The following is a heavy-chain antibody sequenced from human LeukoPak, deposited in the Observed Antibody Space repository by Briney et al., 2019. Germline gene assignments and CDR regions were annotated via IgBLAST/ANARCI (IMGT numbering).Heavy chain of an antibody. CDR1: GYTFTSYG. CDR3: AREGPQTLGASDY. V-gene: IGHV1-18*01. D-gene: IGHD1-26*01. CDR2: ISTYNANT. J-gene: IGHJ4*02. Sequence: ASVKVSCKASGYTFTSYGISWVRQAPGQGLEWMAWISTYNANTHYPQKLQGRVTMTTDTSTSTAYMELRSLRSDDTAVYYCAREGPQTLGASDYWGQGTLVTVSS.